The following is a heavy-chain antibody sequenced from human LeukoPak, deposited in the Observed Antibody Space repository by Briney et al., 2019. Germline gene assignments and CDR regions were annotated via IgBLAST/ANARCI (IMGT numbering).Heavy chain of an antibody. Sequence: ASVKVSCKASGYIFINHGIAWVRQAPGQGLEYMGWISAYNGNTNYAQKLQGRVTMTTDTSTSTAYMELRSLRSDDTAVYYCARDHYDSSGYYQVWGQGTLVTVSS. J-gene: IGHJ4*02. CDR1: GYIFINHG. D-gene: IGHD3-22*01. CDR3: ARDHYDSSGYYQV. CDR2: ISAYNGNT. V-gene: IGHV1-18*01.